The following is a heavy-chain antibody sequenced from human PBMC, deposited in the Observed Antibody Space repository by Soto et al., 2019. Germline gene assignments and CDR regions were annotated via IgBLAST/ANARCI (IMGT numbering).Heavy chain of an antibody. Sequence: SETLSLTCAVSGDSISTNKWWSWVRQPPGKGLEWIGEVYHNGLTNYNASLKSRVTMSVDTSKNQFSLKLTSVTAADTAIYYCARDVAVPGESDRFDYWGQGTLVTAPQ. CDR3: ARDVAVPGESDRFDY. CDR2: VYHNGLT. V-gene: IGHV4-4*02. D-gene: IGHD6-19*01. CDR1: GDSISTNKW. J-gene: IGHJ4*02.